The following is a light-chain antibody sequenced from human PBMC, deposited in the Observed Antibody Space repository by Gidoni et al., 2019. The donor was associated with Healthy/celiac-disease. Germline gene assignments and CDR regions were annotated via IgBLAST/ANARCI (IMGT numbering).Light chain of an antibody. CDR3: QQYNSYPVT. CDR1: QSISSW. CDR2: KAS. Sequence: DIQMTQSPSTLSAAVGDRVTITCRASQSISSWLAWYQQKPGKAPKLLIYKASSVESGVPSRFSGSGSGTAFTLTISSLQPDDFATYYCQQYNSYPVTFGQGTKLEIK. J-gene: IGKJ2*01. V-gene: IGKV1-5*03.